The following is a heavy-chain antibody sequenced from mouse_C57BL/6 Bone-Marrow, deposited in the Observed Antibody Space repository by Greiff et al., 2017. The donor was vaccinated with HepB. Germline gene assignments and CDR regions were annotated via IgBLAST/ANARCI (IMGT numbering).Heavy chain of an antibody. D-gene: IGHD1-1*01. J-gene: IGHJ2*01. V-gene: IGHV6-6*01. Sequence: EVQGVESGGGLVQPGGSMKLSCAASGFTFSDAWMDWVRQSPEQGLEWVAEIRTKANNTTTYYAESVKGRFTISRDDTKSCVYLQRISSRAADTDIYDCTRGSSPFDYWGQGTTLTVSS. CDR3: TRGSSPFDY. CDR2: IRTKANNTTT. CDR1: GFTFSDAW.